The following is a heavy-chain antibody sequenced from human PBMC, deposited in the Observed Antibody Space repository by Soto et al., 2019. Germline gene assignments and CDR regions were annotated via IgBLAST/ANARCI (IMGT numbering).Heavy chain of an antibody. CDR3: ARGTVVTHFDY. Sequence: QVQLVQSGAEEKKPGASVKVSCKASGYTFTSYAMHWVRQAPGQRLEWMGWIIAGNGNTKYSQKFQGRVTITRDTSASTAYMELSSLRPEDTAVYYCARGTVVTHFDYWGQGTLVTVSS. J-gene: IGHJ4*02. CDR2: IIAGNGNT. CDR1: GYTFTSYA. D-gene: IGHD2-15*01. V-gene: IGHV1-3*05.